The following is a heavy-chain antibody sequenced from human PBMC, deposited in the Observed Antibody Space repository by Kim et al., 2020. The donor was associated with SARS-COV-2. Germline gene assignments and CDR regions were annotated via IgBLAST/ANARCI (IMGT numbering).Heavy chain of an antibody. CDR1: GYTFTSYY. CDR3: ARGSGRYQLLLSPGSDYYYYMDV. J-gene: IGHJ6*03. CDR2: MNPNSGNT. V-gene: IGHV1-8*01. Sequence: ASVKVSCKASGYTFTSYYINWGRQATGQGLEWMGWMNPNSGNTGYAQKFQGRVTMTRNTSISTAYMELSSLRSEDTAVYYCARGSGRYQLLLSPGSDYYYYMDVWGKGTKVTVSS. D-gene: IGHD2-2*01.